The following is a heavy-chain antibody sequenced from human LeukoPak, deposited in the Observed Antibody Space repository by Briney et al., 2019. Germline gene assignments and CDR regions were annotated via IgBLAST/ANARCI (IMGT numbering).Heavy chain of an antibody. Sequence: ASVKVSCKASGYTFTSYGISWVRQAPGQGLEWMGWISAYNGNTKYAQRLQGRVTMTTDTSTTTAYVELRSLRSEDTAVYYCARAMPFNGGDIWGQGTMVTVSS. CDR1: GYTFTSYG. CDR3: ARAMPFNGGDI. V-gene: IGHV1-18*01. D-gene: IGHD4-23*01. J-gene: IGHJ3*02. CDR2: ISAYNGNT.